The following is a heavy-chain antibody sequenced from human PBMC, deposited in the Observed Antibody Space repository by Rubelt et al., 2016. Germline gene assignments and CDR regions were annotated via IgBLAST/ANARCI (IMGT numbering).Heavy chain of an antibody. J-gene: IGHJ4*02. CDR1: GFTFSSYE. CDR3: ARGIWKFDY. CDR2: ISSSGGTI. Sequence: EVQLVESGGGLVQPGGSLRLSCAASGFTFSSYEMNWVRQAPGKGLEWVSHISSSGGTIHYADSVKGRFTISREKAKNSLYLQMNSLRAEDTAVYYCARGIWKFDYWGQGTLVTVSS. V-gene: IGHV3-48*03. D-gene: IGHD3-3*01.